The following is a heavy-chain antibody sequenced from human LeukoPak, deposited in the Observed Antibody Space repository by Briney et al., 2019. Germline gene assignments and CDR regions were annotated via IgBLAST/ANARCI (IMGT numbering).Heavy chain of an antibody. CDR3: ARDLVVASGAVAY. J-gene: IGHJ4*02. CDR1: GFTVSDNY. CDR2: LDSGGTA. Sequence: GGSLRLSCAASGFTVSDNYMSWFRQAPGKGLEWLSVLDSGGTAIYADSVRGRFTISRDNSKNTLHLQMDSLTIEDSALYYCARDLVVASGAVAYWGQGTLVTVSS. V-gene: IGHV3-53*01. D-gene: IGHD2-15*01.